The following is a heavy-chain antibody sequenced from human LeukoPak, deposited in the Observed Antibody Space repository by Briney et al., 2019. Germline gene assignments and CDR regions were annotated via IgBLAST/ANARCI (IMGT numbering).Heavy chain of an antibody. V-gene: IGHV3-21*01. CDR2: ISSSSGYI. J-gene: IGHJ3*02. Sequence: GGSLRLSCAASGFTFSSYSMNWVRQAPGKGLEWVSSISSSSGYIYYADSVKGRFTISRDNAKNSLYLQMNSLRAEDTAVYYCASVPAAILGAFDIWGQGTMVTVSS. CDR3: ASVPAAILGAFDI. D-gene: IGHD2-2*01. CDR1: GFTFSSYS.